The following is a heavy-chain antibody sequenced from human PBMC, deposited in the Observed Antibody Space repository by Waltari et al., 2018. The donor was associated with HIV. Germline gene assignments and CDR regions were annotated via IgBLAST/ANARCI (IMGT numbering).Heavy chain of an antibody. CDR2: LWPDGNTR. J-gene: IGHJ4*02. CDR1: GFTLPDYA. D-gene: IGHD3-10*01. Sequence: QVHLVESGGTVVQPGKSLRLSCVTDGFTLPDYAISWFRQAPGGGLQWVAILWPDGNTRFYAPFVRGRFSISRDNTKKTVFLQMRALRADDTGVYFCARQGNTGTYFGGHRWGRGT. CDR3: ARQGNTGTYFGGHR. V-gene: IGHV3-33*01.